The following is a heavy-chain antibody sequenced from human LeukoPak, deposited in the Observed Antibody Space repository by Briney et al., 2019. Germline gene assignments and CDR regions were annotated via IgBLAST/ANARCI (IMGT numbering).Heavy chain of an antibody. CDR2: ISSSSSYI. V-gene: IGHV3-21*01. J-gene: IGHJ3*02. Sequence: GGSLRLSCAASGFTFSSYSMNWVRQAPGKGLEWVPSISSSSSYIYYADSVKGRFTISRDNAKNSLYLQMNSLRAEDTAVYYCARTYYYDSSGSVAFDIWGQGTMVTVSS. CDR3: ARTYYYDSSGSVAFDI. CDR1: GFTFSSYS. D-gene: IGHD3-22*01.